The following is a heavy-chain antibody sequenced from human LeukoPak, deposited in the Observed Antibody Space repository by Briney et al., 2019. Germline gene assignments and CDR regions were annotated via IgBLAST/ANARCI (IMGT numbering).Heavy chain of an antibody. D-gene: IGHD4-17*01. CDR3: ARTPHTDHGDYASTDY. CDR1: GYTFTSYG. CDR2: ISAYNGRT. Sequence: WASVKVSCKASGYTFTSYGISWVRQAPGQGLEWMGWISAYNGRTYYAQNLQGRVTMTTDTATSTAYMELRSLRSDDTAVYYCARTPHTDHGDYASTDYWGQGTLVTVSS. V-gene: IGHV1-18*01. J-gene: IGHJ4*02.